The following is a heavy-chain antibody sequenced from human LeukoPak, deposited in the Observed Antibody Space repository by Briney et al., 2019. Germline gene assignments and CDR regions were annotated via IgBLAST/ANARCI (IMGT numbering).Heavy chain of an antibody. V-gene: IGHV3-48*01. CDR2: ISSSSSTI. Sequence: PGGSLRLSCAASGFTFSSYSMNWVRQAPGKGLEWVSYISSSSSTIYYADSVKGRFTISRDNAKNSLYLQMNSLRAEDTAVYYCASGARPHFRYQLNWGQGTLVTVSS. D-gene: IGHD2-2*01. CDR3: ASGARPHFRYQLN. CDR1: GFTFSSYS. J-gene: IGHJ4*02.